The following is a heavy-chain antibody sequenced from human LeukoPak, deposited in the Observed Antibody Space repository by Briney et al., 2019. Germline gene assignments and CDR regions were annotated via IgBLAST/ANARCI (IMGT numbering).Heavy chain of an antibody. Sequence: GGSLRLSCAAPGFTFSSYAMHWVRQAPGKRLKWVAVISFDGSNKYYADSVKCRFTISRDNSKNALYLQMNSLRAEDTAVYYCARGPERTGVGTRYYYDMDVWGQGTTVTVSS. CDR1: GFTFSSYA. J-gene: IGHJ6*02. CDR2: ISFDGSNK. V-gene: IGHV3-30-3*01. CDR3: ARGPERTGVGTRYYYDMDV. D-gene: IGHD2-8*01.